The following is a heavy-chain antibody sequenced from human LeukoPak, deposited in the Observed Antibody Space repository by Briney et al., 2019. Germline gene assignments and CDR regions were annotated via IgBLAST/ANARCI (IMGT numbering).Heavy chain of an antibody. Sequence: ASVKVSCKASGYTFTAYYMHWVRQAPGQGLEWMGWINPNSGGTNYAQKFQGRVTPTRDTSISTAYMELNGLRYDDTALYYCARDVAGNRYADYWGQGTLVTVSS. D-gene: IGHD6-19*01. CDR2: INPNSGGT. CDR1: GYTFTAYY. CDR3: ARDVAGNRYADY. V-gene: IGHV1-2*02. J-gene: IGHJ4*02.